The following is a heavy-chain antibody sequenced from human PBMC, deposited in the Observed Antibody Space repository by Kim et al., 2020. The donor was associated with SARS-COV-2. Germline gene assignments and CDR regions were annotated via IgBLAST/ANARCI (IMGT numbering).Heavy chain of an antibody. J-gene: IGHJ3*02. V-gene: IGHV4-34*01. CDR3: ARIRTYYYDSSGSRTNAFDI. CDR2: INHSGST. CDR1: GGSFSGYY. Sequence: SETLSLTCAVYGGSFSGYYWSWIRQPPGKGLEWIGEINHSGSTNYNPSLKSRVTISVDTSKNQFSLKLSSVTAADTAVYYCARIRTYYYDSSGSRTNAFDIWGQGTMVTVSS. D-gene: IGHD3-22*01.